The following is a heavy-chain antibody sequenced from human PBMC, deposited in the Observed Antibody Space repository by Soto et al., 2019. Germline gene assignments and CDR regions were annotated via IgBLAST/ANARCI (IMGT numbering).Heavy chain of an antibody. CDR3: ARDPGLASAAAGRGWFDP. CDR2: ISHSGRT. Sequence: SETLSLTCTASGASLRSGSYYWSWIRQPPGKGLEWIGYISHSGRTNYDPSLKSRLTMSVDTSQNQFSLQLNSVTAADTAVYYCARDPGLASAAAGRGWFDPWGQGTLVTVSS. D-gene: IGHD6-13*01. CDR1: GASLRSGSYY. J-gene: IGHJ5*02. V-gene: IGHV4-61*01.